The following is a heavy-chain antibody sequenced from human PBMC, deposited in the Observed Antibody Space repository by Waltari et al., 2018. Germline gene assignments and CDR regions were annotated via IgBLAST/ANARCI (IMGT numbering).Heavy chain of an antibody. CDR1: GFTFRSYA. CDR2: IRGSGGST. D-gene: IGHD4-17*01. Sequence: VQLLESGGGLVQSGGSLRLSCAASGFTFRSYAMNWVRQAPGKGVGWVSVIRGSGGSTDSADSVKGRFTISRDNSKNTLYLQMNNLRVEDTAVYYCASSLYGDYTQIWGRVFDYWGQGTLVTVSS. J-gene: IGHJ4*02. V-gene: IGHV3-23*01. CDR3: ASSLYGDYTQIWGRVFDY.